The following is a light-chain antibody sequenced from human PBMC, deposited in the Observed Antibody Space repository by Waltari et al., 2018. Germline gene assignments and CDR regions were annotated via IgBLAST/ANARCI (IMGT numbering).Light chain of an antibody. CDR1: QRVVAN. V-gene: IGKV3-11*01. CDR2: DAS. Sequence: EIVLTQSPATLSLSPGESATLSRRASQRVVANLAWYQQIAGQAPRLLIYDASNRATGIPARFSGSGSGADFTLTISSLEPEDFAVYYCQQRYNWPPTFGGGTKVEIE. CDR3: QQRYNWPPT. J-gene: IGKJ4*01.